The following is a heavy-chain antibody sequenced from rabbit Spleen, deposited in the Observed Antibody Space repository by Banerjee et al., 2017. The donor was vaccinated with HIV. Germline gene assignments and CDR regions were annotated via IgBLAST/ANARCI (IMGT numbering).Heavy chain of an antibody. J-gene: IGHJ3*01. CDR3: ARFYAGYGDFGFAAM. CDR1: GFSFSSGYV. V-gene: IGHV1S45*01. D-gene: IGHD7-1*01. CDR2: IDTGSSGFT. Sequence: QEQLEESGGGLVKPEGSLTLTCTASGFSFSSGYVMCWVRQAPGKGLEWIACIDTGSSGFTYFATWAKGRFTCSKTSSTTVTLQMTSLTAADTATYFCARFYAGYGDFGFAAMWGQGTLVTVS.